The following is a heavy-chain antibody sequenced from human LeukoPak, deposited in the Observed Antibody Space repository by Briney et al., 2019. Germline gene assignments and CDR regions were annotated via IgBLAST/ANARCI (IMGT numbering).Heavy chain of an antibody. J-gene: IGHJ4*02. CDR3: AGDTGRDGYSFDY. CDR1: GGTFSSYA. V-gene: IGHV1-2*02. D-gene: IGHD5-24*01. Sequence: ASVKVSCKASGGTFSSYAISWVRQAPGQGLEWMGWIDPKGGGTNYLQKFQGRVTMTRDTSINTAYMELSRLRSDDTAVYYCAGDTGRDGYSFDYWGQGTLVTVSS. CDR2: IDPKGGGT.